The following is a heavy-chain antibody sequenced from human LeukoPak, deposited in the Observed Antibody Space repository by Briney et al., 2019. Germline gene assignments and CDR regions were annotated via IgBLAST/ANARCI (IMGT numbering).Heavy chain of an antibody. CDR3: AKDQQKSWSSTFDY. CDR1: GFTFSSFG. Sequence: PGGSLRLSCAASGFTFSSFGMRWVRQAPGKGLEWVTFIRYDGSNEYYADSVKGRFSISRDNSRTTLYLQMNRLRPEDTAVYYCAKDQQKSWSSTFDYWGQGTLVTVSS. D-gene: IGHD2-2*01. CDR2: IRYDGSNE. V-gene: IGHV3-30*02. J-gene: IGHJ4*02.